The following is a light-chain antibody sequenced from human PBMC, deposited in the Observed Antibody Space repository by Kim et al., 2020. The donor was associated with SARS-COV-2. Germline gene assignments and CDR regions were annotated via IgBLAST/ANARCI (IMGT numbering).Light chain of an antibody. V-gene: IGKV1-17*02. CDR1: EDIRKS. CDR2: EAS. J-gene: IGKJ4*02. CDR3: LQHHLYPLT. Sequence: ASVGDGITIPCRAGEDIRKSVAWYQHKPGKAPTRLVFEASTLEGGVPPRFSASGSGTQFALIINNLQPEDSATYFCLQHHLYPLTFGGGTKVDIK.